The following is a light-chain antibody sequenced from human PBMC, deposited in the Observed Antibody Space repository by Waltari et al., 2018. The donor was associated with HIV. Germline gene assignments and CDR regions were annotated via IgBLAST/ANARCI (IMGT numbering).Light chain of an antibody. CDR2: AVE. V-gene: IGLV2-23*02. CDR1: DNNT. J-gene: IGLJ1*01. CDR3: CAYVGYGTKFV. Sequence: ARAQPPSVSGSPGQSPTIPCPDIDNNTLYRDPLHPGKAPKVILYAVERRPSGISSRFSGFRAGKNAYLKISGLQAEDEADYFCCAYVGYGTKFVFGTGTRVTVL.